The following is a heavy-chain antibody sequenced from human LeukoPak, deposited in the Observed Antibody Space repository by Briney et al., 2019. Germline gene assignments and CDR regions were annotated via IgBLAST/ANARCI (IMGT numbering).Heavy chain of an antibody. V-gene: IGHV3-30*02. D-gene: IGHD1-26*01. Sequence: PGGSLRLSWAASGFTFSNYGIRWVRQAPGKGLEWVAFIRNDGSDKYYADSVRGRFTISRDNSKNTVYLQMNSLRAEDTAVYYCAKEQDLVGTTYYFGHWGQGTLVTVSS. CDR2: IRNDGSDK. CDR3: AKEQDLVGTTYYFGH. CDR1: GFTFSNYG. J-gene: IGHJ4*02.